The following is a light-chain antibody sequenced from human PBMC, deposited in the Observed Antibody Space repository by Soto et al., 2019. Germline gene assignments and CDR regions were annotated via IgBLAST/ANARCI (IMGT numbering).Light chain of an antibody. CDR2: EVS. J-gene: IGLJ2*01. CDR1: SSDVGSYNL. Sequence: QSVLTQPASVSGSPGQSITISCTGTSSDVGSYNLVSWYQQHPGKAPKLMIYEVSERPSGVSRRFSGSKSGNTASLTISGLQAEDEADYFCSYGRRNTPVLFGGGTKVTVL. CDR3: CSYGRRNTPVL. V-gene: IGLV2-23*02.